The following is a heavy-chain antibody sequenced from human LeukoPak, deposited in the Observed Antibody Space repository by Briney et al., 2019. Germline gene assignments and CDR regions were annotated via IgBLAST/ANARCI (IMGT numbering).Heavy chain of an antibody. CDR1: GFTVSSNY. CDR2: SYSGGST. J-gene: IGHJ4*02. Sequence: GGSLRLSCAASGFTVSSNYMSWVRQAPGEGLEWVSVSYSGGSTYYADSVKGRFTISRDNSKNTLYLQMNSLRAEDTAVYYCARGERWLQFDYWGQGTLVTVSS. V-gene: IGHV3-53*01. CDR3: ARGERWLQFDY. D-gene: IGHD5-24*01.